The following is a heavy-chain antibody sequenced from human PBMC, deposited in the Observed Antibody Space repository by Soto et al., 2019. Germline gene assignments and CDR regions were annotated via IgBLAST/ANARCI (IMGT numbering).Heavy chain of an antibody. D-gene: IGHD3-22*01. CDR3: AKSDSSGYYGPFDY. J-gene: IGHJ4*02. V-gene: IGHV3-23*01. CDR1: GFTFSSYA. CDR2: ISGSGGST. Sequence: SGGSLRLSCAASGFTFSSYAMSWVRQAPGKGLEWVSAISGSGGSTYYADSVKGRFTISRDNSKNTLYLQMNSLRAEDTAVYYCAKSDSSGYYGPFDYCGQGTLVTVSS.